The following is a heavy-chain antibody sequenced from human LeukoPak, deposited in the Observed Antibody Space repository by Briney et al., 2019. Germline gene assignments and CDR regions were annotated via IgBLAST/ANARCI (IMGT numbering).Heavy chain of an antibody. V-gene: IGHV4-59*08. Sequence: PSETLSLTCTVSGGSISPYYWSWIRPPPGKGLEWIGYVYCSGSTNYNPSLKSRVTFSVDTSKNQFSLKLSSVTAADTAVYYCSRHGDYGELLFHYWGQGTLVTVSS. CDR1: GGSISPYY. J-gene: IGHJ4*02. CDR2: VYCSGST. D-gene: IGHD4-17*01. CDR3: SRHGDYGELLFHY.